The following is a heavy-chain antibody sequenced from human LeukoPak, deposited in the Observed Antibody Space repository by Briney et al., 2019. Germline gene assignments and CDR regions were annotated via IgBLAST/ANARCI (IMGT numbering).Heavy chain of an antibody. J-gene: IGHJ4*02. D-gene: IGHD6-13*01. Sequence: SSETLSLTCTVSGGSISSYYWSWIRQPPGKGLEWIGYIYYSGSTNYNPSLKSRVTISVDTSKNQFSLKLSSVTAADTAVYYCARDSSSWYYFDYWGQGTLVTVSS. CDR3: ARDSSSWYYFDY. V-gene: IGHV4-59*01. CDR2: IYYSGST. CDR1: GGSISSYY.